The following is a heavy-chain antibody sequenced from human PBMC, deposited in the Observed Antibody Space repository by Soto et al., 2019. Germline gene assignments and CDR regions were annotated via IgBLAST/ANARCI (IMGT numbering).Heavy chain of an antibody. V-gene: IGHV4-4*02. CDR1: GGSISSSNW. J-gene: IGHJ5*02. Sequence: QVQLQESGPGLVKPSWTLSLTCAVSGGSISSSNWWRWVRQPPGKGLEWIGEIYHSGSTNYNPSLKSRVIISVDKSKNQFSVKLSSVTAADTAVYYCARVCTTVTNWFDPWGQGTLVTVSS. CDR3: ARVCTTVTNWFDP. CDR2: IYHSGST. D-gene: IGHD4-17*01.